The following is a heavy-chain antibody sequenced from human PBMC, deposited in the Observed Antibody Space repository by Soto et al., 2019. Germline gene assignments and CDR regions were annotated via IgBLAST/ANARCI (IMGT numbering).Heavy chain of an antibody. CDR2: IWYDGSNK. CDR1: GFTFSSYG. D-gene: IGHD6-13*01. Sequence: PGGSLRLSCAASGFTFSSYGMHWVRQAPGKGLEWVAVIWYDGSNKYYADSVKGRFTISRDNSKNTLYLQMNSLRAEDTAVYYCARESGPGIAAAALDYWGQGTLVTVSS. CDR3: ARESGPGIAAAALDY. V-gene: IGHV3-33*01. J-gene: IGHJ4*02.